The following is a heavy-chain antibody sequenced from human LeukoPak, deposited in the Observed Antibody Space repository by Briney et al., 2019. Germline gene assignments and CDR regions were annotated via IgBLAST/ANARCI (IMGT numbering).Heavy chain of an antibody. D-gene: IGHD4-17*01. J-gene: IGHJ4*02. Sequence: PVASVKVSCKASGGTFSSYAISWVRQAPGQGLEWMGRIIPILGIANYAQKFQGRVTITADKSTSTAYMEMSSLRSEDTAVYYCARGSSTLADYWGQGTLVTVSS. V-gene: IGHV1-69*04. CDR2: IIPILGIA. CDR3: ARGSSTLADY. CDR1: GGTFSSYA.